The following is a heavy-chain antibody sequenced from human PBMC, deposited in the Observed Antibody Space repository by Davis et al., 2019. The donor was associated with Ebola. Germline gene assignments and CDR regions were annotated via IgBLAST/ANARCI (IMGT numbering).Heavy chain of an antibody. J-gene: IGHJ4*02. CDR1: GYDFSVYW. D-gene: IGHD1-1*01. CDR3: FTLNV. V-gene: IGHV5-51*01. CDR2: AYPGDSAT. Sequence: GESLKISCQASGYDFSVYWIGWVRQMPGKGLEWMGIAYPGDSATRYSPSFQGRVTMSVDRSITTAYLQWSSLKASDTATYYCFTLNVWGQGTLVTVSA.